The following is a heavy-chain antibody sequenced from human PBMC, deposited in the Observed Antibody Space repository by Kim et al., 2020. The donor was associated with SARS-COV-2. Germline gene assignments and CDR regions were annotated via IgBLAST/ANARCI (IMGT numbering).Heavy chain of an antibody. D-gene: IGHD5-18*01. Sequence: YAESVKCRFTISRDNSKNTLYLQMNSLRAEDTAVYYCAKHGGYSYSSFDYWGQGTLVTVSS. CDR3: AKHGGYSYSSFDY. V-gene: IGHV3-23*01. J-gene: IGHJ4*02.